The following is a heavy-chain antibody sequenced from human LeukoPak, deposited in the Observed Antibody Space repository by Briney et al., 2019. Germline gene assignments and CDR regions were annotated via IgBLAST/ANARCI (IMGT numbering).Heavy chain of an antibody. CDR1: GFTFSSYV. J-gene: IGHJ4*02. V-gene: IGHV3-23*01. CDR3: AKVADIVVVPAAALDY. CDR2: ISGSGGST. D-gene: IGHD2-2*01. Sequence: GGSLRLSCAASGFTFSSYVMSWVRQAPGKGLEWVSAISGSGGSTYYADSVKGRFTISRDNSKNTLYLQMNSLRAEDTAVYYCAKVADIVVVPAAALDYWGQGTLVTVSS.